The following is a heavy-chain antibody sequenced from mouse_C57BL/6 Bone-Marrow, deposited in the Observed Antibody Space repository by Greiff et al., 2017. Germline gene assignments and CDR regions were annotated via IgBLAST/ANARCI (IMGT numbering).Heavy chain of an antibody. J-gene: IGHJ4*01. Sequence: EVQLQQSGAELVRPGSSVKMSCKTSGYTFTSYGITWVKQRPGQGLEWIGYIYIGNGYTEYNEKFKGKATLTSDTSSSTAYMPLSSLTSEDSAIYFCARSAYYYGSSYENAMDYWGQGTSVTVSS. CDR2: IYIGNGYT. CDR3: ARSAYYYGSSYENAMDY. CDR1: GYTFTSYG. V-gene: IGHV1-58*01. D-gene: IGHD1-1*01.